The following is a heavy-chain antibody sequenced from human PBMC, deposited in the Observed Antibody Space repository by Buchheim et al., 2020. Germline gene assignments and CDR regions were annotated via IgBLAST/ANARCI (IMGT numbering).Heavy chain of an antibody. V-gene: IGHV3-30*18. CDR3: AKFISSSSAFDY. J-gene: IGHJ4*02. CDR2: ISYDGSNK. CDR1: GFTFSSYG. D-gene: IGHD6-6*01. Sequence: QVQLVESGGGVVQPGRSLRLSCAASGFTFSSYGMHWVRQAPGKGLEWVAVISYDGSNKYYADSVKGRFPISRDNSKNTLYLQMNSLRAEDTAVYYCAKFISSSSAFDYWGQGTL.